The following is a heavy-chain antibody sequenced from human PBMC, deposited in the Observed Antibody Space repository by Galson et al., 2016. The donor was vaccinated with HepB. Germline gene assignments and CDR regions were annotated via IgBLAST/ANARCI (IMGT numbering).Heavy chain of an antibody. J-gene: IGHJ4*02. D-gene: IGHD2-2*01. Sequence: SLRLSCAAAGFTLSSYWMHWVRQAPGKGLVWVSRVNRDGGYTSYADSAKGRFTISRDNAKNTLYLQMNSLRAEDTAVDYVARYSTRGGWDYWGQGILVTVSS. CDR3: ARYSTRGGWDY. CDR2: VNRDGGYT. V-gene: IGHV3-74*01. CDR1: GFTLSSYW.